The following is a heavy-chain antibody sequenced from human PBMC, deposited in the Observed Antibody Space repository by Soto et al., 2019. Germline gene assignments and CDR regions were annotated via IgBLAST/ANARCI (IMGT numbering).Heavy chain of an antibody. D-gene: IGHD3-9*01. CDR2: IIPIFGTA. V-gene: IGHV1-69*13. J-gene: IGHJ4*02. CDR3: ARDYRYFDRTMAY. CDR1: GGTFSSYA. Sequence: SVKVSCKASGGTFSSYAISWVRQAPGQGLEWMGGIIPIFGTANFAQKFQGRVTINADESTSTAYMELSSLRSEDTAVYYCARDYRYFDRTMAYWGQGTLVTVSS.